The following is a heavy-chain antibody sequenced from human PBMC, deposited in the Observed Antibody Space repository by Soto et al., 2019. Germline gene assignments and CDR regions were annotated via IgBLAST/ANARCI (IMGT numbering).Heavy chain of an antibody. J-gene: IGHJ4*02. CDR2: IKQDGSEA. CDR1: GFTFSIDW. V-gene: IGHV3-7*05. D-gene: IGHD2-21*02. CDR3: LRTFGGDCRGDGYPARYRNFEQ. Sequence: EVTVVESGGHLVQPGGTLRLSCAASGFTFSIDWMTWDRPAPGKGLEWVAHIKQDGSEADYVECVKGRFTISRDNSKNSLYLQMNSLSGEDTAVYYCLRTFGGDCRGDGYPARYRNFEQCGQGTLVTVAS.